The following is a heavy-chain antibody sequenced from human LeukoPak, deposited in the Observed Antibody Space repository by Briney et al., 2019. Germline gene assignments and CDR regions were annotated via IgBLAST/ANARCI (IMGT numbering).Heavy chain of an antibody. V-gene: IGHV3-72*01. J-gene: IGHJ4*01. CDR3: ATDPRLLIY. Sequence: GGSLRLSCAASGFTFSDHYMDWVRQAPGKGLEWVGRTRNKANSYTTEYAASVKGRFTISRDDSKNSLYLQMNSLKTEDTAVYYCATDPRLLIYWGHGTLVTVSS. CDR2: TRNKANSYTT. CDR1: GFTFSDHY. D-gene: IGHD2-21*01.